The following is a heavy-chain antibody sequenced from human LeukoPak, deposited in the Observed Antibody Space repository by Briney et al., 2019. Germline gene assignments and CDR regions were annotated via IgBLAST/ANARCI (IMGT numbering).Heavy chain of an antibody. J-gene: IGHJ4*02. CDR2: FGHQDGET. CDR3: ATGAIVYDY. D-gene: IGHD3-9*01. CDR1: GATLSKIS. V-gene: IGHV1-24*01. Sequence: ASVKVSCKVSGATLSKISIDWVRQAPGKGLEWMGSFGHQDGETIHAQKFQGRFNMTVGTPTDTAYMEMSSLMSEDTAVYYCATGAIVYDYWGQGTLVTVSS.